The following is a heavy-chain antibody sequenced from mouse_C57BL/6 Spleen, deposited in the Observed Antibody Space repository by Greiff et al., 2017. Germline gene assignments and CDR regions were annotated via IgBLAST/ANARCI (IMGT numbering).Heavy chain of an antibody. CDR2: IDPSDSYT. V-gene: IGHV1-50*01. CDR3: ASPWDFDY. CDR1: GYTFTSYW. Sequence: VQLQQPGAELVKPGASVKLSCKASGYTFTSYWMQWVKQRPGQGLEWIGEIDPSDSYTNYNQKFKGKATLTVDTSSSTAYMQLSSLTSEDSAVYYCASPWDFDYWGQGTTLTVSS. J-gene: IGHJ2*01. D-gene: IGHD4-1*01.